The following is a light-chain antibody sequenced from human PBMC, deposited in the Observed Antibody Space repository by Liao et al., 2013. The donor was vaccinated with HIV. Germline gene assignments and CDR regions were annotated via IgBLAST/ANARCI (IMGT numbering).Light chain of an antibody. CDR1: DIGSKS. Sequence: SYVLTQPPSVSVAPGKTARIPCGGNDIGSKSVHWYQQRPGQAPVLVIYKDSERPSGIPERFSGSNSGNTATLTISRVEAGDEADYYCQVWDSSSAHYVFGSGTKVTVL. J-gene: IGLJ1*01. CDR3: QVWDSSSAHYV. V-gene: IGLV3-21*01. CDR2: KDS.